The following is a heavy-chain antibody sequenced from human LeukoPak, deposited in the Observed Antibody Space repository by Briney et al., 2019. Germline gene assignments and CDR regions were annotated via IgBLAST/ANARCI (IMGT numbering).Heavy chain of an antibody. D-gene: IGHD1-26*01. CDR1: GGTFSSYA. Sequence: ASVKVSCKASGGTFSSYAISWVRQAPGRGLEWMGRIIPILGIANYAQKFQGRVTITADKSTSTAYMELSSLRSEDTAVYYCARANSGIVGATTVDYWGQGTLVTVSS. CDR2: IIPILGIA. V-gene: IGHV1-69*04. J-gene: IGHJ4*02. CDR3: ARANSGIVGATTVDY.